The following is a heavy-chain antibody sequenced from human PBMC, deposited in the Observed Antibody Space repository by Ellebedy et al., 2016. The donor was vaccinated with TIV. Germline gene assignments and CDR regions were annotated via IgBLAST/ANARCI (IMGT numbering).Heavy chain of an antibody. J-gene: IGHJ5*02. Sequence: GGSLRPSCVASGFTFSSYAMSWVRQAPGTGLEWVSGISGSGGSTYYADSVKGRFTMSRDNSKNTLYLQMNSLRAADTAVNYCVKNRGDPPLNWFDPWGQGILVTVSS. CDR3: VKNRGDPPLNWFDP. CDR1: GFTFSSYA. D-gene: IGHD2-21*01. CDR2: ISGSGGST. V-gene: IGHV3-23*01.